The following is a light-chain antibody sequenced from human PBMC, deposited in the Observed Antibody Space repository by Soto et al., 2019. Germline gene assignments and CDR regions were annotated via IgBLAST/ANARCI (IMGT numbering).Light chain of an antibody. CDR3: QQYNSYSRP. Sequence: DIQMTQSPSTLSASVGDRVTITCRASQSISSWLAWYQQKPGKAPNLLIYDASSLESGVPSRFSGSGSGTEFTLTISSLQPDDFATYYCQQYNSYSRPFGQGTKVDIK. V-gene: IGKV1-5*01. J-gene: IGKJ1*01. CDR2: DAS. CDR1: QSISSW.